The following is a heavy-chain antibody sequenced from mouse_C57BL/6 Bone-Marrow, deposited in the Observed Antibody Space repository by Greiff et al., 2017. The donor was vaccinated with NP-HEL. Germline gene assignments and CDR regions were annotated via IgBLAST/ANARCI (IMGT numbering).Heavy chain of an antibody. CDR1: GYTFSSYW. D-gene: IGHD2-5*01. Sequence: QVQLKQPGAELVKPGASVKMSCKASGYTFSSYWITWVKQRPGQGLEWIGDIYPGSGSTNYNEKFKSKATLTVDTSSSTAYMQLSSLTSEDSAVYYCARNSNYPWFAYWGQGTLVTVSA. J-gene: IGHJ3*01. CDR3: ARNSNYPWFAY. CDR2: IYPGSGST. V-gene: IGHV1-55*01.